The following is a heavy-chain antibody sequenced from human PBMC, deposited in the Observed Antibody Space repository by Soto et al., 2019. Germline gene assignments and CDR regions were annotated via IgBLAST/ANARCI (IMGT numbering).Heavy chain of an antibody. J-gene: IGHJ6*02. CDR2: IRSKANSYAT. Sequence: GSLRLSCAASGFTFSGSAMHWVRQASGKGLEWVGRIRSKANSYATAYAASVKGRFTISRDDSKNTAYLQMNSLKTEDTAVYYCTRHENRDYPYYYGMDVWGQGTTVTVSS. CDR1: GFTFSGSA. V-gene: IGHV3-73*01. CDR3: TRHENRDYPYYYGMDV. D-gene: IGHD4-17*01.